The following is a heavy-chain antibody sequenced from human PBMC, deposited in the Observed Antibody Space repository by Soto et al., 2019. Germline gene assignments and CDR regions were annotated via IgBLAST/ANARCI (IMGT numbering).Heavy chain of an antibody. D-gene: IGHD2-21*02. CDR2: IIPIYGTT. CDR1: GGTFSNYP. Sequence: VQLVQSGAEVKKPGSSVKVSCKASGGTFSNYPFIWVRQAPGQGLDWMGGIIPIYGTTDYGQRFQGRVTITADEPTNTAYMELSSLRSDDTAVYYCARGLYCGGGCYSHFDYWGQGNLVTVSS. V-gene: IGHV1-69*01. CDR3: ARGLYCGGGCYSHFDY. J-gene: IGHJ4*02.